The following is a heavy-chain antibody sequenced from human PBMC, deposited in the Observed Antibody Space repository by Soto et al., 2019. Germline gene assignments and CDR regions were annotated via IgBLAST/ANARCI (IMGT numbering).Heavy chain of an antibody. D-gene: IGHD3-3*01. V-gene: IGHV1-2*02. CDR2: INPNSGGT. CDR1: GYTFTGYY. J-gene: IGHJ6*02. Sequence: ASVKVSCKASGYTFTGYYIHWVRQAPGQGLEWMGWINPNSGGTNYAQKFQGRVTMTRDTSISTAYMELSRLRSDDTAVYYCARITIFGVATEPIQYGMDVWGQGTTVTVSS. CDR3: ARITIFGVATEPIQYGMDV.